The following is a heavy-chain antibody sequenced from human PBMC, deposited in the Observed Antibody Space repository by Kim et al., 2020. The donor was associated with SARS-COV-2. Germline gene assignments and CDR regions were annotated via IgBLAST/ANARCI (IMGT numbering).Heavy chain of an antibody. D-gene: IGHD6-19*01. J-gene: IGHJ4*01. Sequence: GGSLRLSCAASGFTFTMYSMHWVRQAPGKGLEWVASIATAGGTTYHAASVNGCSTASRDSSKNSDFLVMSRRTLAATVFYFCARRPIYASGRGYF. CDR3: ARRPIYASGRGYF. CDR2: IATAGGTT. CDR1: GFTFTMYS. V-gene: IGHV3-30-3*01.